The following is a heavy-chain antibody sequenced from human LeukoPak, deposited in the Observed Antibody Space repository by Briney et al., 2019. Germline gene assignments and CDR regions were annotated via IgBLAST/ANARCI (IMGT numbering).Heavy chain of an antibody. J-gene: IGHJ4*02. Sequence: HAGGSLRLSCAASGFTLSSYWMHWVRQVPGKGLVWVSRIKSDGSDTGYADSVKGRFTISRDNAKNTLYLQMNSLRAEDTAVYYCARGYSSGLHFDYWGQGTLVTVSS. D-gene: IGHD6-19*01. V-gene: IGHV3-74*01. CDR1: GFTLSSYW. CDR3: ARGYSSGLHFDY. CDR2: IKSDGSDT.